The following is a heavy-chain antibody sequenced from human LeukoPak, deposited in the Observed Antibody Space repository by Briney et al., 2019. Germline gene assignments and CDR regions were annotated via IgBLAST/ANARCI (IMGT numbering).Heavy chain of an antibody. Sequence: GGSLRLSCAASGFTFSSYSMNWVRQAPGKGLEWVSYISSSSSTIYYADSVKGRFTISRDNAKNSLYLQMNSLRAEDTAVYYCARDFRRWRSGGSCYYLDYWGQGTLVTVSS. CDR1: GFTFSSYS. V-gene: IGHV3-48*01. D-gene: IGHD2-15*01. CDR2: ISSSSSTI. J-gene: IGHJ4*02. CDR3: ARDFRRWRSGGSCYYLDY.